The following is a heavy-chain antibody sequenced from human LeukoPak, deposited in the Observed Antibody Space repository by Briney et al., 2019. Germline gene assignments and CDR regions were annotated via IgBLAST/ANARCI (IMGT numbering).Heavy chain of an antibody. CDR3: ARGSGYFLDFDY. V-gene: IGHV3-30*03. D-gene: IGHD3-22*01. CDR1: GFTFSSYG. J-gene: IGHJ4*02. CDR2: ISYDGSSK. Sequence: GGSLRLSCTASGFTFSSYGMHWVRQAPGKGLEWVAVISYDGSSKYYGGSVKGRFTISRDNSKNTLYVQMNSLRAEDTAVYYCARGSGYFLDFDYWGQGTLVTVSS.